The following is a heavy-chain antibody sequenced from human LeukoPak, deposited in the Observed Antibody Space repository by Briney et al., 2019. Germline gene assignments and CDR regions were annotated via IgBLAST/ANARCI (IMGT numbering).Heavy chain of an antibody. J-gene: IGHJ4*02. V-gene: IGHV5-51*01. CDR2: IYPGDSDP. Sequence: GGSLKISRKGSGYSLTSYWIGWVRQVPGEGTGWMGIIYPGDSDPRYSPSFQGQVTISADQSISTAYLQWSSLKASDTARYYCARHQGGYWLDYWGQGTLVTVSS. CDR1: GYSLTSYW. D-gene: IGHD6-13*01. CDR3: ARHQGGYWLDY.